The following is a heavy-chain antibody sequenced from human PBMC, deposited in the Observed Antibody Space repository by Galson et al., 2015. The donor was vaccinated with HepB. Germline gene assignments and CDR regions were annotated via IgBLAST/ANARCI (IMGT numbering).Heavy chain of an antibody. CDR1: GYTFTSYA. Sequence: SVKVSCKASGYTFTSYAMHWVRQAPGQRLEWMGWINAGNGNTKYSQKFQGRVTITRDTSASTAYMELSSLRSEDTAVYYCARTNYDFWSGYRDTWFDPWGQGTLVTVSS. V-gene: IGHV1-3*01. D-gene: IGHD3-3*01. J-gene: IGHJ5*02. CDR2: INAGNGNT. CDR3: ARTNYDFWSGYRDTWFDP.